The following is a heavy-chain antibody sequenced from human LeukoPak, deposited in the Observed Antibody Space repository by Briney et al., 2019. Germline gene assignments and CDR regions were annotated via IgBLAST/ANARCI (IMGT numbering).Heavy chain of an antibody. J-gene: IGHJ4*02. CDR1: GGTFSSYA. Sequence: GSSVEVSCKASGGTFSSYAISWVRQAPGQGLEWMGRIIPILGIANYAQKFQGRVTITADKSTSTAYMELSSLRSEDTAVYYCARRCGGSCYYFDYWGQGTLVTVSS. D-gene: IGHD2-15*01. CDR3: ARRCGGSCYYFDY. V-gene: IGHV1-69*04. CDR2: IIPILGIA.